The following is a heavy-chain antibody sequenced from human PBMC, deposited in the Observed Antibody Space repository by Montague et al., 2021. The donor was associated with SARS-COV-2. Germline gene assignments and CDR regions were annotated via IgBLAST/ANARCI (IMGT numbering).Heavy chain of an antibody. CDR2: IFSGGTTT. CDR1: GFTFNNYA. V-gene: IGHV3-23*03. CDR3: AKLWAGSSCLGDCYFDS. J-gene: IGHJ4*02. Sequence: SLRLSCAASGFTFNNYAMSWVRQAPGKGLEWVSTIFSGGTTTYYADSVKGRFTVSRDGYMNTLCLQMNSLRAEDSAIYYCAKLWAGSSCLGDCYFDSWGQGSLVTVSS. D-gene: IGHD2-21*02.